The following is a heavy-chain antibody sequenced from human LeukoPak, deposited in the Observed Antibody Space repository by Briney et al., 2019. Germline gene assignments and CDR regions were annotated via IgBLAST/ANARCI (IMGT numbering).Heavy chain of an antibody. CDR1: GFTFSSYA. V-gene: IGHV3-23*01. CDR3: ARGGDSGYYDYFDY. D-gene: IGHD3-22*01. Sequence: GGSLRLSCAASGFTFSSYAMSWVRQAPGKGLEWVSAISGSGGNTYYAASVKGRFTISRDFSKNTVFLHMNSLRAEDTAMYYCARGGDSGYYDYFDYWGQGALVTVSS. J-gene: IGHJ4*02. CDR2: ISGSGGNT.